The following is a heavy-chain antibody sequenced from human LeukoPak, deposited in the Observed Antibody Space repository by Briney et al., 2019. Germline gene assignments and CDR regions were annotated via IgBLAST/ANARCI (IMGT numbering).Heavy chain of an antibody. CDR3: ARVYYDSSGQYYFDY. CDR2: INHSGST. J-gene: IGHJ4*02. Sequence: SETLSLTCAVYGGSFSGYYWSWIRQPPGKGLEWIGEINHSGSTNYNPSLKSRVTISVDTSKNQFSLKLSSVTAADTAVYYCARVYYDSSGQYYFDYWGQGTLVTVSS. CDR1: GGSFSGYY. D-gene: IGHD3-22*01. V-gene: IGHV4-34*01.